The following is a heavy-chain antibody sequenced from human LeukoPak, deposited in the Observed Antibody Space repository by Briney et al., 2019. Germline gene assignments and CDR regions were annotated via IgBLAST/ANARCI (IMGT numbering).Heavy chain of an antibody. CDR3: ARDAAMVRGVPYGMDV. Sequence: PSETLSLTCDVSGYSISYGYSWVWVRQPPGKGLEWMAVISYDGSNKYYADSVKGRFTISRDNSKNTLYLQMNSLRAEDTAVYYCARDAAMVRGVPYGMDVWGQGTRSPSP. J-gene: IGHJ6*02. V-gene: IGHV3-30*04. CDR1: GYSISYGYS. CDR2: ISYDGSNK. D-gene: IGHD3-10*01.